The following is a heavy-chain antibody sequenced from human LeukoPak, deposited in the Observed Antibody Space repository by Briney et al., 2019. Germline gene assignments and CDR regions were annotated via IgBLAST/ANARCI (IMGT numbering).Heavy chain of an antibody. CDR1: GFTFSRSG. V-gene: IGHV3-15*01. CDR3: TTEPRD. CDR2: IKSEADGGTI. Sequence: PGGSLRLSCAASGFTFSRSGMHWVRQAPGKGLEWVGRIKSEADGGTIDYAAPVKGRFTISRDDSKNTLYLQINSLRTEDTAVYYCTTEPRDWGQGTLVTVSS. J-gene: IGHJ4*02.